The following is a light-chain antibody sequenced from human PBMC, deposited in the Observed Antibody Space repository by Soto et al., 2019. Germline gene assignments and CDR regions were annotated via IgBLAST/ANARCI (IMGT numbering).Light chain of an antibody. CDR1: QSISTY. V-gene: IGKV1-39*01. Sequence: DIQMSQSPSSLSASIGDRITITCRASQSISTYLNWYQQKPGKAPRLLIYGASTLQNGVPSRFSGSGSATDYTLTINSLQPEDFATYYCQQSFMTPPLTFGGGTKVEMK. CDR3: QQSFMTPPLT. CDR2: GAS. J-gene: IGKJ4*01.